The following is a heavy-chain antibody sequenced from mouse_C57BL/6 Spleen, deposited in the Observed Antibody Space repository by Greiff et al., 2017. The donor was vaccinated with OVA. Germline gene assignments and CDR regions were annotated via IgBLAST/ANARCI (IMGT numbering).Heavy chain of an antibody. CDR3: ARRSTMVTKGDAMDY. D-gene: IGHD2-1*01. Sequence: EVQLVESGGGLVKPGGSLKLSCAASGFTFSSYPMSWVRQTPEKRLEWVATISGGGGNTYYPDSVKGRFTISRDNAKNTLYLQMSSLRSEDTALYYCARRSTMVTKGDAMDYWGQGTSVTVSS. CDR1: GFTFSSYP. J-gene: IGHJ4*01. V-gene: IGHV5-9*01. CDR2: ISGGGGNT.